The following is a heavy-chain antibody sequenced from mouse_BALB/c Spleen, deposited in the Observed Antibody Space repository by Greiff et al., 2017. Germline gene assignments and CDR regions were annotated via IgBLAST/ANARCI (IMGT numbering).Heavy chain of an antibody. CDR2: ISYSGST. D-gene: IGHD1-2*01. CDR1: GYSFTSDYA. Sequence: EVQLMESGPGLVKPSQSLSLTCTVTGYSFTSDYAWYWIRQFPGNNLEWMGYISYSGSTSYNPSLKSRISITRDTSKNQFFLQLNSVTTEDTATYYCARYSTTAAGAMDYWGQGTSVTVSS. V-gene: IGHV3-2*02. CDR3: ARYSTTAAGAMDY. J-gene: IGHJ4*01.